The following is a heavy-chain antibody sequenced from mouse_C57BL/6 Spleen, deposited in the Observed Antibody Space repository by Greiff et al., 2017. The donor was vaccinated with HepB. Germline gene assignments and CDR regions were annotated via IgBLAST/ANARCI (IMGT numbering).Heavy chain of an antibody. CDR1: GFTFSDYG. J-gene: IGHJ2*01. CDR2: ISSGSSTI. Sequence: DVKLVESGGGLVKPGGSLKLSCAASGFTFSDYGMHWVRQAPEKGLEWVAYISSGSSTIYYADTVKGRFTISRDNAKNTLFLQMTSLRSEDTAMYYCARQETGTVDYWGQGTTLTVSS. CDR3: ARQETGTVDY. V-gene: IGHV5-17*01. D-gene: IGHD4-1*01.